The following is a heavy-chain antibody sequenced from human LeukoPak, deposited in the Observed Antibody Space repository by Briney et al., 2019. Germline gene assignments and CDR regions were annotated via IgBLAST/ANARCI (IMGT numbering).Heavy chain of an antibody. CDR1: GFTFSSYA. CDR2: ISGSGGST. CDR3: ARGITMVRGVPIWYFDY. J-gene: IGHJ4*02. V-gene: IGHV3-23*01. Sequence: PGGSLRLSCAASGFTFSSYAMSWVRQAPGKGLEWVSAISGSGGSTYYADSVKGRFTISRDNSKNTLYLQMNSLRAEDTAVYYCARGITMVRGVPIWYFDYWGQGTLVTVSS. D-gene: IGHD3-10*01.